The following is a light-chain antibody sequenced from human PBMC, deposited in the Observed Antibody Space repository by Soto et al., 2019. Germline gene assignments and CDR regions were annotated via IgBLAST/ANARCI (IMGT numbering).Light chain of an antibody. J-gene: IGKJ2*01. Sequence: DIRLTQSPSSLSASEGHTVTITCRASHSINSHLNWYQQKSGEAPKFLIYGTSDLHTGVPSRFSGSGSGTDFTLTISSLQPEDCAIYYCQQSYSTPFTFGQGTKLEIK. V-gene: IGKV1-39*01. CDR3: QQSYSTPFT. CDR2: GTS. CDR1: HSINSH.